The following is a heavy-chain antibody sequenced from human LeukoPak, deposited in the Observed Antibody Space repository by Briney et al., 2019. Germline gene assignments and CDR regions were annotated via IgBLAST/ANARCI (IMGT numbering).Heavy chain of an antibody. J-gene: IGHJ4*02. CDR3: ARAPSGVSFDY. D-gene: IGHD1-26*01. CDR1: GGTISTSSYH. Sequence: SETLSLTCTVSGGTISTSSYHFAWIRQPPGKGLEWIGSVYYSGSTYYHPSLKGRVTISIDTSKNQFSLNLNSVTAADTAVYYCARAPSGVSFDYWGQGTLVTVSS. CDR2: VYYSGST. V-gene: IGHV4-39*07.